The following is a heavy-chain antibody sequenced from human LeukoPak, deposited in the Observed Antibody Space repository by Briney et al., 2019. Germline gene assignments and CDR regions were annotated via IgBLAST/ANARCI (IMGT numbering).Heavy chain of an antibody. CDR1: GGSISSSSYY. CDR2: IYYSGST. Sequence: SETLSLTCTVSGGSISSSSYYWGWIRKPPGKGLEWIGSIYYSGSTYYNPSLKSRVTISVDTSKTQFSLKLSSVTAADTAVYYCARHKGWEPPSAFDIWGQGTMVTVSS. D-gene: IGHD1-26*01. CDR3: ARHKGWEPPSAFDI. V-gene: IGHV4-39*01. J-gene: IGHJ3*02.